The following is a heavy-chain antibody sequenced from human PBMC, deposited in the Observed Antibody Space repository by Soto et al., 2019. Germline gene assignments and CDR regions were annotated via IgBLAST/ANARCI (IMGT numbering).Heavy chain of an antibody. V-gene: IGHV3-33*01. D-gene: IGHD6-6*01. Sequence: PGGSLRLSCAASGFTFSSYGMHWVRQAPGKGLEWVAVIWYDGSNKYYADSVKGRFTISRDNSKNTLYLQMNSLRAEDTAVYYCARDEYSSSPNFDYWGQGTLVTVSS. CDR2: IWYDGSNK. CDR3: ARDEYSSSPNFDY. J-gene: IGHJ4*02. CDR1: GFTFSSYG.